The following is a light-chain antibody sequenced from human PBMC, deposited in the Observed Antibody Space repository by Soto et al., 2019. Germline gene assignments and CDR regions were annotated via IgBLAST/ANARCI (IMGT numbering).Light chain of an antibody. CDR2: AVS. Sequence: QSALTQPASVSGSPGQSIAISCTGTSSDVGGYNYVSWYQQHPGKAPQLMIYAVSNRPSGVSNRFSGSKSGNTASLTISGLQAEYEADYYCSSYTSSSTYVFGTGTKVTVL. CDR1: SSDVGGYNY. V-gene: IGLV2-14*01. J-gene: IGLJ1*01. CDR3: SSYTSSSTYV.